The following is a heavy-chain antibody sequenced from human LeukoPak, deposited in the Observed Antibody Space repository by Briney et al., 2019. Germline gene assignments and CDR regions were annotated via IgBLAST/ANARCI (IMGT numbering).Heavy chain of an antibody. V-gene: IGHV4-31*03. Sequence: PSETLSLTCTVSGGSISSGGYYWSWIRQHPGKGLEWIGYIYYSGSTHYNPSLKSRVTISVDTSKNQFSLKLSSVTAADTAVYYCARDRGVSDDAFDIWGQGTMVTVSS. CDR2: IYYSGST. J-gene: IGHJ3*02. D-gene: IGHD3-10*01. CDR1: GGSISSGGYY. CDR3: ARDRGVSDDAFDI.